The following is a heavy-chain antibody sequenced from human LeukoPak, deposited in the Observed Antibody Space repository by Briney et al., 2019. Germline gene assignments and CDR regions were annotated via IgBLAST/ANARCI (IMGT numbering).Heavy chain of an antibody. J-gene: IGHJ4*02. CDR1: GFTFSRYS. D-gene: IGHD3-22*01. Sequence: GGSLRLSCAASGFTFSRYSMNWVRQAPGKGLEWVSYISSSGSTIYYADSVKGRFTISRDNAKNSLYLQMNSLRAEDTAVYYCARVGYYYDSSGYSKYVDYWGQGTLVTVSP. CDR3: ARVGYYYDSSGYSKYVDY. V-gene: IGHV3-48*04. CDR2: ISSSGSTI.